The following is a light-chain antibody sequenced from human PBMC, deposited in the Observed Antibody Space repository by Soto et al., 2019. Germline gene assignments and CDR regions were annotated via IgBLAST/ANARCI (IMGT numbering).Light chain of an antibody. CDR3: RSYAGSYTFVV. V-gene: IGLV2-11*01. Sequence: QSALTQPRSVSGSPGQSVTISCTGTSSDFGGYNYVSWYQQHPGKAPKLMIYDVSKRPSGVPDRFSGSKSGNTASLTISGLQAEDEADYYCRSYAGSYTFVVFGTGTKVTVL. J-gene: IGLJ1*01. CDR1: SSDFGGYNY. CDR2: DVS.